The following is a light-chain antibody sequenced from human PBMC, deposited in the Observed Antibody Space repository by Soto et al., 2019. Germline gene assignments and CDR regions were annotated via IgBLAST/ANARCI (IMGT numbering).Light chain of an antibody. CDR1: SSNIGAGYD. V-gene: IGLV1-40*01. J-gene: IGLJ2*01. Sequence: QSVLTQPPSVSGAPGQRVTISCTGSSSNIGAGYDVHWYQHLPGTAPKLLIYDNNNRPSGVPDRFSGSKSGTSASLAITGLQAEDEADYYCQSFDSSVSGSVFGGGTQLTVL. CDR2: DNN. CDR3: QSFDSSVSGSV.